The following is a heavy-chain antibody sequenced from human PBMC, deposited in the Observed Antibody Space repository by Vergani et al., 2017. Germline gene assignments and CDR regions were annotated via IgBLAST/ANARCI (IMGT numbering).Heavy chain of an antibody. CDR3: ARLGSSSSRYYYYYMDV. V-gene: IGHV5-51*01. CDR1: GYSFTSYW. Sequence: EVQLVQSGAEVKKPGESLKISCKGSGYSFTSYWIGWVRQMPGKGLEWMGIIYPGDSDTRYSRSFQGQVTISADKSISTAYLQWSSLKASDTAMYYWARLGSSSSRYYYYYMDVWGKGTTVTVSS. CDR2: IYPGDSDT. D-gene: IGHD6-6*01. J-gene: IGHJ6*03.